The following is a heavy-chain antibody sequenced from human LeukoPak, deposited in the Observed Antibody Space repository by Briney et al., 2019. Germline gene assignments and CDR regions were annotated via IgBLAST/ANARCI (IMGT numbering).Heavy chain of an antibody. CDR3: ARDGGYSSTPDYYYMDV. Sequence: ASVKVSCKASGYTFTSYDINWVRQATGQGLEWMGWMNPNSGNTGYAQKFQGRVTITRNTSISTAYMELSSLRSEDTAVYYCARDGGYSSTPDYYYMDVWGKGTTATVSS. CDR2: MNPNSGNT. V-gene: IGHV1-8*03. J-gene: IGHJ6*03. D-gene: IGHD6-13*01. CDR1: GYTFTSYD.